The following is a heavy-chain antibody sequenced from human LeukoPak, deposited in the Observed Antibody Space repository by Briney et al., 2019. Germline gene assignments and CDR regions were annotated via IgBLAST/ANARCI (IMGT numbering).Heavy chain of an antibody. CDR2: VFYTGYT. J-gene: IGHJ6*03. V-gene: IGHV4-59*01. D-gene: IGHD3-10*01. Sequence: ASETLSLTCTVSGGSINNYYWSWVRQPPGKGLEWIGYVFYTGYTHYNPSLKSRVTISVDTSKNQFSLKLRSVTAADTAVYYCARVYRSGVYYYYYMDVWGKGTTVTISS. CDR1: GGSINNYY. CDR3: ARVYRSGVYYYYYMDV.